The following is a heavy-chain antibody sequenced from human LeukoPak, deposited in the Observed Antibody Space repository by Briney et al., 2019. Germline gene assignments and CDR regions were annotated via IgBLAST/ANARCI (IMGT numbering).Heavy chain of an antibody. D-gene: IGHD6-13*01. CDR1: GFTFSSYA. V-gene: IGHV3-23*01. CDR3: AKSPWGSSWYGGEYFQH. J-gene: IGHJ1*01. CDR2: ISGSGGST. Sequence: GASLRLSCAASGFTFSSYAMSWVRQTPGKGLEWVSAISGSGGSTYYADSVKGRFTISRDNSKNTLYLQMNSLRAEDTAVYYCAKSPWGSSWYGGEYFQHWGQGTLVTVPS.